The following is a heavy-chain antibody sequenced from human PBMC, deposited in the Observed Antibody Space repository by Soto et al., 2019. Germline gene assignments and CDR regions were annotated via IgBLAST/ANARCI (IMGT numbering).Heavy chain of an antibody. CDR3: VRRYGSCFDI. CDR1: GGYISSYY. CDR2: IYYSGST. Sequence: QVQLQESGPGLVKPSETLSLTCTVSGGYISSYYWSWIRQPPGKGLEWIGYIYYSGSTNYNPSLKXXXXXXXXXXXXXXXXXXXXXXXADTAVXXXVRRYGSCFDIWGQGTMVTVSS. D-gene: IGHD3-10*01. J-gene: IGHJ3*02. V-gene: IGHV4-59*01.